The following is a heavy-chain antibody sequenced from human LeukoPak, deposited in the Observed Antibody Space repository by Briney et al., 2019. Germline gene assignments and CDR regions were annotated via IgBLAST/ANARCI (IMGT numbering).Heavy chain of an antibody. CDR2: INHSGST. D-gene: IGHD3-22*01. Sequence: PSETLSLTCAVYGGSFSGYYWSWIRQPPGKGLEWIGEINHSGSTNYNPSLKSRVTISVDTSKNQFSLKLSSVTAADTAVYYCARAPGRYDSSGYYEYYFDYWGQGTLVTVSS. J-gene: IGHJ4*02. V-gene: IGHV4-34*01. CDR1: GGSFSGYY. CDR3: ARAPGRYDSSGYYEYYFDY.